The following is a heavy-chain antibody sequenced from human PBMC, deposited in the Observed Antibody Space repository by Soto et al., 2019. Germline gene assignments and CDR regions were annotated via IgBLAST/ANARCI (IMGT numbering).Heavy chain of an antibody. CDR2: ISYDGSNK. J-gene: IGHJ4*02. CDR3: AKPAQYSSSSLDY. D-gene: IGHD6-6*01. CDR1: GFTVSSDG. V-gene: IGHV3-30*18. Sequence: GGSLRLPCAASGFTVSSDGMHWVRQAPGKGQEWVAVISYDGSNKYYADSVKGRFTISRDNSKNTLYLQMNSLRAEDTAVYYCAKPAQYSSSSLDYWGQGTLVTVSS.